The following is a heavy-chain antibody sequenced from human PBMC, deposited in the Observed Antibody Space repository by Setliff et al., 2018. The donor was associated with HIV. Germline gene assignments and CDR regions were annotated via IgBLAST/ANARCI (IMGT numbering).Heavy chain of an antibody. Sequence: ASVKVSCKASGYTFSSHTIHWVRQAPGQGLEWMGWINTGNGNTKYSQKFQGRVTITRDTSASTAYMELSSLGSEDTAVYYCARGPSVGWEVLRTDYWGQGTLVTVSS. D-gene: IGHD1-26*01. J-gene: IGHJ4*02. CDR1: GYTFSSHT. V-gene: IGHV1-3*04. CDR3: ARGPSVGWEVLRTDY. CDR2: INTGNGNT.